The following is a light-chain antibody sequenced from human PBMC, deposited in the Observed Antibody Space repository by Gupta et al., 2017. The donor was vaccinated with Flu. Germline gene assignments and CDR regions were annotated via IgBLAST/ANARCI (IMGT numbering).Light chain of an antibody. V-gene: IGKV3-11*01. Sequence: EIVLTQSPATLSLSPGERATLSGRASQSVSSYLAWYQQQPDQAPRLLIYDASNRATGIQARLSGSGFGTDFTLTISSREPEDFAVYYFQQLSNWPSITFGQGTLLEIK. J-gene: IGKJ5*01. CDR3: QQLSNWPSIT. CDR2: DAS. CDR1: QSVSSY.